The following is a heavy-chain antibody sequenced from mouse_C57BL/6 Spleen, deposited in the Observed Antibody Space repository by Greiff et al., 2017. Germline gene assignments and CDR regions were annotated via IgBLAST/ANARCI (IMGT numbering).Heavy chain of an antibody. D-gene: IGHD1-1*01. Sequence: EVQLVESEGGLVQPGSSMKLSCTASGFTFSDYYMAWVRQVPEKGLEWVANINYDGSSTYYLDSLKSRFIISRDNAKNILYLQMSSLKSEDTATYYCARHGSIYCDYWGQGTTLTVSS. CDR3: ARHGSIYCDY. CDR1: GFTFSDYY. V-gene: IGHV5-16*01. CDR2: INYDGSST. J-gene: IGHJ2*01.